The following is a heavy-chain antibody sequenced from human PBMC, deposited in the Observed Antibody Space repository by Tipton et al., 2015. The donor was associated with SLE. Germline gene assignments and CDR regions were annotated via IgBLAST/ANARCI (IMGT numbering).Heavy chain of an antibody. Sequence: QLVQSGGGLVQPGGSLRLSCAASGFTVSSNYMSWVRQAPGKGLEWVSVIYSGGSTYYADSVKGRFSISRDNSKNTLYLQMGSLRAEDMAVYYCASTAGYGGSYAFDYWGQGTLVTVSS. D-gene: IGHD1-26*01. CDR2: IYSGGST. J-gene: IGHJ4*02. CDR1: GFTVSSNY. V-gene: IGHV3-53*04. CDR3: ASTAGYGGSYAFDY.